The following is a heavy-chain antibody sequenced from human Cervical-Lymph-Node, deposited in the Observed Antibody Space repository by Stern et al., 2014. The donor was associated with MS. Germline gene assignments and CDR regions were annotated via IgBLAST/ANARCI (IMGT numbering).Heavy chain of an antibody. Sequence: VQVEESGGGLVKPGGSLRLSCAASGFSFRNYYMSWIRQAPGKGLEWVSYISSSGDHIDYADSVKGRFTISRDNAKNSLYLQMNSLRADDTAIYYCVRADGSTDDYWGQGTLVTVSS. J-gene: IGHJ4*02. CDR2: ISSSGDHI. CDR1: GFSFRNYY. D-gene: IGHD3-10*01. V-gene: IGHV3-11*01. CDR3: VRADGSTDDY.